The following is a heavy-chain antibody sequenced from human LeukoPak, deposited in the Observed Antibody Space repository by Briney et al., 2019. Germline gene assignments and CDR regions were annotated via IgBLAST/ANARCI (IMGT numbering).Heavy chain of an antibody. CDR1: GYAFTGYY. V-gene: IGHV1-2*02. D-gene: IGHD3-10*01. CDR3: ASQVRGVLYYYYYGMDV. J-gene: IGHJ6*04. CDR2: INPNSGGT. Sequence: ASVKVSCKASGYAFTGYYMHWVRQAPGQGLEWMGWINPNSGGTNYAQKFQGRVTMTRDTSISTAYMELSRLRSDDTAVYYCASQVRGVLYYYYYGMDVWGKGTTVTVSS.